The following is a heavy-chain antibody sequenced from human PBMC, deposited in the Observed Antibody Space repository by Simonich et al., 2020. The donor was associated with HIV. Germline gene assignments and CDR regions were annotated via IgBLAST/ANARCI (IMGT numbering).Heavy chain of an antibody. CDR2: SYLRGST. V-gene: IGHV4-38-2*01. D-gene: IGHD4-17*01. J-gene: IGHJ4*02. Sequence: QVQLQESGPGLVKPSETLSLTCAVSGYSISSGSYWGWIRQPPGKGLEWIGSSYLRGSTYYNPSLKIRVTISVDTSKNQFSLKMSSLTAADTAVYYCYGDYGEYYFDHWSQGTLVTVSS. CDR1: GYSISSGSY. CDR3: YGDYGEYYFDH.